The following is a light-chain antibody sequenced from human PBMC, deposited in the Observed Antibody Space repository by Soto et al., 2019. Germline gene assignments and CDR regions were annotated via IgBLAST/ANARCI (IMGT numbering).Light chain of an antibody. V-gene: IGLV2-14*01. CDR2: EVT. CDR1: SRDVADYNY. J-gene: IGLJ1*01. Sequence: QSALTQPASVSGSPGQSITISCAGTSRDVADYNYVSWYQQHPGKAPKLMIYEVTNRPSGVSNRFSGSKSGNTASLTISGLQAEDEADYYCSSYSTTNILVFGYGTKVTVL. CDR3: SSYSTTNILV.